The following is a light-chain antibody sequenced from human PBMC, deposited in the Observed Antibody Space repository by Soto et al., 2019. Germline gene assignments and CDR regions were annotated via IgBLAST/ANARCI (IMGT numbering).Light chain of an antibody. Sequence: DTVLIQSPDSLAVSLGERATISCKSSHSVFYSPNNKNYLGWYQQNAGQPPKLLINWASTRESGVPDRFSGTASGTDFTLTISSLQPEDVAGYFCQQYLTIPYTFRQGTKLEIK. CDR1: HSVFYSPNNKNY. J-gene: IGKJ2*01. CDR3: QQYLTIPYT. CDR2: WAS. V-gene: IGKV4-1*01.